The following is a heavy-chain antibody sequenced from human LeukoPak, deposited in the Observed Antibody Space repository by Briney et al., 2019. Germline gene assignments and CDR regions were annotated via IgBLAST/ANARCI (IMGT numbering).Heavy chain of an antibody. Sequence: GGSLRLSCAASGFTFSSYAMSWVRQAPGKGLEWVSAISGSGGSAYYADSVKGRFTISRDNSKNTLYLQMNSLRAEDTAVYYCAKDGAYYYYGMDVWGQGTTVTVSS. CDR3: AKDGAYYYYGMDV. CDR1: GFTFSSYA. D-gene: IGHD4/OR15-4a*01. J-gene: IGHJ6*02. CDR2: ISGSGGSA. V-gene: IGHV3-23*01.